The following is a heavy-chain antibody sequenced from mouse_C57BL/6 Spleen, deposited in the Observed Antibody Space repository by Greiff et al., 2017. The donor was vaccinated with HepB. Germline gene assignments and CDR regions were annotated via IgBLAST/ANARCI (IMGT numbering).Heavy chain of an antibody. CDR1: GFTFSTYG. CDR3: ARQSYDGYFTPFAY. D-gene: IGHD2-3*01. CDR2: FSSGSSTF. Sequence: EVKLVESGGGLLKSGGSLKLSCAASGFTFSTYGMHGVCQAPGKGLDWVAYFSSGSSTFYYADPVKGRFTITRDNAKNTLFLQMTSLRSEDTAMYYCARQSYDGYFTPFAYWGQGTLVTVSA. V-gene: IGHV5-17*01. J-gene: IGHJ3*01.